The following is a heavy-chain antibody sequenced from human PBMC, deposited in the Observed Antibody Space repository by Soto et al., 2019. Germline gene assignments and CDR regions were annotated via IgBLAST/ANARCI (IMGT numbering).Heavy chain of an antibody. J-gene: IGHJ3*02. D-gene: IGHD2-2*01. CDR2: IYSGGST. CDR1: GFTVSSNY. CDR3: ARALGYCSSTSCQHAFDI. V-gene: IGHV3-53*04. Sequence: EVQLVESGGGLVQPGGSLRLSCAASGFTVSSNYMSWVRQAPGKGLEWDSVIYSGGSTYYADSVKGRFTISTHNSKNTLYLQMNSLRAEDTAVYYCARALGYCSSTSCQHAFDIWGQGTMVTVSS.